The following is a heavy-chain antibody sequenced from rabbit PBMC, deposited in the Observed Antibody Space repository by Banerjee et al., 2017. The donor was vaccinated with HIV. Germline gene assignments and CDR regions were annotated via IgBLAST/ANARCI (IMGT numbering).Heavy chain of an antibody. CDR3: ARRKYGSISWDL. CDR1: GFSLSSYT. V-gene: IGHV1S40*01. J-gene: IGHJ6*01. Sequence: QSLEESGGDLVKPGASLTLTCTVSGFSLSSYTMSWVRQAPGKGLEWIGTITADTTYYASWAKGRFTISKTSSTTVTLQMTTLTDADTATHFCARRKYGSISWDLWGPGTLVTVS. D-gene: IGHD6-1*01. CDR2: ITADTT.